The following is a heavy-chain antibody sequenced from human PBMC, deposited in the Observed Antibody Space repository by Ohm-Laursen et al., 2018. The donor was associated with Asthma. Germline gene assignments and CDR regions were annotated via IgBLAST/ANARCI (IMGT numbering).Heavy chain of an antibody. Sequence: GSLRLSCAASGYTFSRYSIHWVRQVPGQGLEWVASISTASTFIYYADSVRGRFTTSRVNAKNSVYLQMNSLRAEDTALYYCARIGPEWELPGREYSLHHWGQGTQVTVSS. J-gene: IGHJ1*01. D-gene: IGHD1-26*01. CDR2: ISTASTFI. V-gene: IGHV3-21*01. CDR1: GYTFSRYS. CDR3: ARIGPEWELPGREYSLHH.